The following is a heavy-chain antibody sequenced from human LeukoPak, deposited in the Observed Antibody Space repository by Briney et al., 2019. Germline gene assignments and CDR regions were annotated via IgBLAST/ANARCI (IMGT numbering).Heavy chain of an antibody. CDR1: GGSISSGGYY. D-gene: IGHD3-22*01. J-gene: IGHJ4*02. CDR2: IYYSGST. Sequence: SETLSLTCTVSGGSISSGGYYWSWIRQHPGKGLEWIVYIYYSGSTYYNPSLKSRVTISVDTSKNQFSLKLSSVTAADTAVYYCARVGRVGSGYYYGVDYWGQGTLVTVSS. CDR3: ARVGRVGSGYYYGVDY. V-gene: IGHV4-31*03.